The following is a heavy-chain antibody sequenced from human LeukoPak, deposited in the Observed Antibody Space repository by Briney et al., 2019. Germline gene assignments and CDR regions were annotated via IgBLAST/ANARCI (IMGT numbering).Heavy chain of an antibody. Sequence: GASVKISCKAPGYTFTNYYMHWVRQAPGQGLEWMGIINPSGRSTTYVQQFQGRVTMTRDMSTSTVYMELSSLRSEDTAVYYCARLPRGSGWYGAFDIWGQGTMVTVSS. CDR3: ARLPRGSGWYGAFDI. D-gene: IGHD6-19*01. V-gene: IGHV1-46*01. J-gene: IGHJ3*02. CDR2: INPSGRST. CDR1: GYTFTNYY.